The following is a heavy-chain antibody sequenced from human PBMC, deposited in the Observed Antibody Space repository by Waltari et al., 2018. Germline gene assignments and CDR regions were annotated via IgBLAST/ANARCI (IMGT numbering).Heavy chain of an antibody. J-gene: IGHJ4*02. V-gene: IGHV4-39*07. CDR2: IYYSGST. Sequence: QLQLQESGPGLVKPSETLSLTCTVSGGSLSSSTYYWGWLRQPPGKGLEWIGSIYYSGSTYYNPSLKSRVTISVDTSKNQFSLKLSSVTAADTAVYYCARDSGSYPMPGTFDYWGQGTLVTVSS. CDR3: ARDSGSYPMPGTFDY. CDR1: GGSLSSSTYY. D-gene: IGHD1-26*01.